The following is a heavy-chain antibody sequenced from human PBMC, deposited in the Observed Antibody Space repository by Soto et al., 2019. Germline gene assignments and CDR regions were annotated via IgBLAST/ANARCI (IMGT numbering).Heavy chain of an antibody. CDR2: IYPGDSDT. Sequence: LGESLKISCKGSGYSFTSYWIGWVRQMPGKGLEWTGIIYPGDSDTRYSPSFQGQVTFSADKSISTAYLRWSSLKASDTAIYYCARQGDSSGWYYIWGQXTLVTVSS. V-gene: IGHV5-51*01. D-gene: IGHD6-19*01. CDR1: GYSFTSYW. J-gene: IGHJ4*02. CDR3: ARQGDSSGWYYI.